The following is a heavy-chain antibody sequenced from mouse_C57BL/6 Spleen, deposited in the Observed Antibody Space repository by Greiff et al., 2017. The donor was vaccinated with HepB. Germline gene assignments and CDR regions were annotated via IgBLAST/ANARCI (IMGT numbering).Heavy chain of an antibody. CDR3: ARVWYSGFAY. CDR1: GYSITSGYY. J-gene: IGHJ3*01. CDR2: ISYDGSN. V-gene: IGHV3-6*01. D-gene: IGHD2-1*01. Sequence: DVQLQESGPGLVKPSQSLSLTCSVTGYSITSGYYWNWIRQFPGNKLEWMGYISYDGSNNYNPSLKNRISITRDTSKNQFFLKLNSVTTEDTATYYCARVWYSGFAYWGQGTLVTVSA.